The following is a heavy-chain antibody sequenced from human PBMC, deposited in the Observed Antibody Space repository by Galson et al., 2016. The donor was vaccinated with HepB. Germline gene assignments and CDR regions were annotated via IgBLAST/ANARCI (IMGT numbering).Heavy chain of an antibody. Sequence: SLRLSCAASGFTFSXYAMNWVRQAPGKGLXWVSGISGSGHKTYYVDSVKGRFTISRDNSKKTVYLQMNSLGAEDAVLYYCAKDQLIVIVPAAGNWFDPWGQGTLVTVSP. D-gene: IGHD2-2*01. V-gene: IGHV3-23*01. J-gene: IGHJ5*02. CDR3: AKDQLIVIVPAAGNWFDP. CDR1: GFTFSXYA. CDR2: ISGSGHKT.